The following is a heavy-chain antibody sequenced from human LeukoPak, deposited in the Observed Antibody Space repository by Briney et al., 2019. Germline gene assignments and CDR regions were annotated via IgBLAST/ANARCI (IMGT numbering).Heavy chain of an antibody. Sequence: SETLSLTCGVYGGSFSGYYWSWIRQPPGKGLEWIGEINHSGSTNYNPSLKSRVTISVDTSKNQFSLKLSSVTAADTAVYYCARDYGDGTGAEGYWGQGTLVTVSS. CDR2: INHSGST. D-gene: IGHD4-17*01. CDR1: GGSFSGYY. CDR3: ARDYGDGTGAEGY. V-gene: IGHV4-34*01. J-gene: IGHJ4*02.